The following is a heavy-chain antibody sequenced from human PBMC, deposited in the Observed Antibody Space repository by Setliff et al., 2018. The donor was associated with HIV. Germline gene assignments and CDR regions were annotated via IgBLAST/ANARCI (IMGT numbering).Heavy chain of an antibody. CDR3: ARVYYYGSPHMDV. V-gene: IGHV4-38-2*01. J-gene: IGHJ6*03. D-gene: IGHD3-10*01. Sequence: SETLSLTCAASGYSISSDYYWGWIRQPPGKGLEWIGSIYHSGNTYYNPSLKSRVTISVDTSKKRFSLTLRSATAADTAVYYCARVYYYGSPHMDVWGKGTTVTVSS. CDR2: IYHSGNT. CDR1: GYSISSDYY.